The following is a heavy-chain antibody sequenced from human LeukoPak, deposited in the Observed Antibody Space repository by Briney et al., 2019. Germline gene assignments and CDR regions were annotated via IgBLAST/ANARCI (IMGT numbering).Heavy chain of an antibody. CDR2: TYYRSKWYN. V-gene: IGHV6-1*01. CDR3: ARVSSIARLVFDY. J-gene: IGHJ4*02. CDR1: GDSVSSNSAA. Sequence: SQTLSLTCAISGDSVSSNSAAWNWIRQSPSRGLEWLGRTYYRSKWYNDYAVSVKSRITINPDTSKNQFSLKLSSVTAADTAVYYCARVSSIARLVFDYWGQGTLVTVSS. D-gene: IGHD6-6*01.